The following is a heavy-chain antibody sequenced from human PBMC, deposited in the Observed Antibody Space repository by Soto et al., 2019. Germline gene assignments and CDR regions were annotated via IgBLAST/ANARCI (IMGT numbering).Heavy chain of an antibody. V-gene: IGHV3-48*02. CDR1: GSTFSGYS. CDR3: AREDILGARSFDY. Sequence: PGGSLRLSCAASGSTFSGYSMNWVRQAPGKGLEWVSYISSLSSPRYYAESVEGRFIISRDNAKNSLYLEMNSLRDDDTAVYFCAREDILGARSFDYWGQGTLVTVSS. J-gene: IGHJ4*02. CDR2: ISSLSSPR. D-gene: IGHD1-26*01.